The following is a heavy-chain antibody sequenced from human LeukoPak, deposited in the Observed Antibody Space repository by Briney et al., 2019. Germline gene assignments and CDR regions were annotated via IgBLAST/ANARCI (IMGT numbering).Heavy chain of an antibody. Sequence: GGSLRLSCEASGFTVSSSYMSWVRQAPGKGLEWVSVIYSGGTTHYADSVKGRFTTSRDNSKNTLYLQMNSLRAEDTAVYYCARGPYGSSGTPDAFDIWGQGTMVTVSS. CDR1: GFTVSSSY. D-gene: IGHD3-10*01. V-gene: IGHV3-66*01. CDR2: IYSGGTT. CDR3: ARGPYGSSGTPDAFDI. J-gene: IGHJ3*02.